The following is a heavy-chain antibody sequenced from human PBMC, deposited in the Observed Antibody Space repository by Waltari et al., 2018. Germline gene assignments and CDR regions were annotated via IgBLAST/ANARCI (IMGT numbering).Heavy chain of an antibody. J-gene: IGHJ6*02. D-gene: IGHD1-26*01. CDR3: AGVRGAYYYYGMDV. V-gene: IGHV1-3*01. CDR1: GYTFTSYA. Sequence: QVQLVQSGAEVKKPGASVKVSCKASGYTFTSYAMHWVRQAPGQRLEWMGWINAGKGNPKDAQKFQGRVTITRDTSASTAYMELSSLRSEDTAVYYCAGVRGAYYYYGMDVWGQGTTVTVSS. CDR2: INAGKGNP.